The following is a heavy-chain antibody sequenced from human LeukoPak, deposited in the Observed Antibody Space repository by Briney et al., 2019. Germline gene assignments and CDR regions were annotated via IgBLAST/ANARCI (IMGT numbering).Heavy chain of an antibody. V-gene: IGHV1-2*02. D-gene: IGHD3-22*01. J-gene: IGHJ4*02. CDR3: ARGRGVHDSHTYDYFDY. Sequence: ASVKVSCKASGYTFTGYYMHWVRQAPGQGLEWIGWINPNSGGTNYAQKFQGSRLTLTRDTSTSTVYMELSSLRSEDTAVYYCARGRGVHDSHTYDYFDYWGQGSLVTVSS. CDR2: INPNSGGT. CDR1: GYTFTGYY.